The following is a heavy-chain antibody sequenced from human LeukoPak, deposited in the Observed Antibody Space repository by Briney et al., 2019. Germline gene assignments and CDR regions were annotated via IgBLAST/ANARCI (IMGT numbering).Heavy chain of an antibody. D-gene: IGHD6-13*01. CDR1: GYTFTSYG. Sequence: ASVKASCKASGYTFTSYGTSWVRQAPGQGLEWMGWISAYNGNTNYAQKLQGRVTMTTDTSTSTAYMELRSLRSEDTAVYYCARDHGIAAAGPGYYFDYWGQGTLVTVSS. V-gene: IGHV1-18*01. CDR2: ISAYNGNT. CDR3: ARDHGIAAAGPGYYFDY. J-gene: IGHJ4*02.